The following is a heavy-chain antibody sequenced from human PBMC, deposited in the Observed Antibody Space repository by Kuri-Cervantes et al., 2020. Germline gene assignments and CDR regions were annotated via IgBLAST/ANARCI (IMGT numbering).Heavy chain of an antibody. D-gene: IGHD1-26*01. Sequence: SGPTLVKPTQTLTLTCTFSGFSLSTSGVGVGWIRQPPGKALEWLALIYWNDDKRYSPSLKSRLTITKDTSKNQVVLTMTNMDPVDTSTYYCAHRLSGSFQYYFDYWGQGTLVTVSS. CDR2: IYWNDDK. V-gene: IGHV2-5*01. J-gene: IGHJ4*02. CDR3: AHRLSGSFQYYFDY. CDR1: GFSLSTSGVG.